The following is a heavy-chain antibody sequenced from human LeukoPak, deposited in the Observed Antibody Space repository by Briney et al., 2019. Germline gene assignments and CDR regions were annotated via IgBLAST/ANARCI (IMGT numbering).Heavy chain of an antibody. CDR2: INHSGST. CDR3: ARRTIVWGVKYYMDV. D-gene: IGHD3-10*01. J-gene: IGHJ6*03. V-gene: IGHV4-34*01. CDR1: GGSFSGYY. Sequence: PSETLSLTCAVYGGSFSGYYWSWIRQPPGKGLEWIGEINHSGSTNYNPSLKSRVTISVDTSKNQFSLKLSSVTAADTAVYYCARRTIVWGVKYYMDVWGKGTTVTISS.